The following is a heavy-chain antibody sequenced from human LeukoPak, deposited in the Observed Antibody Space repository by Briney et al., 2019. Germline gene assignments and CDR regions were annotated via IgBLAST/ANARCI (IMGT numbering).Heavy chain of an antibody. V-gene: IGHV3-23*01. CDR2: ISGSGGST. CDR3: AKGEHIIVGARDNFGY. J-gene: IGHJ4*02. Sequence: PGGSPRLSCAASGFTFSSYAMSWVRQAPGKGLEWVSAISGSGGSTYYADSVKGRFTISRDNSKNTLYLQMNSLRAEDTAVYYCAKGEHIIVGARDNFGYWGQGTLVTVSS. D-gene: IGHD1-26*01. CDR1: GFTFSSYA.